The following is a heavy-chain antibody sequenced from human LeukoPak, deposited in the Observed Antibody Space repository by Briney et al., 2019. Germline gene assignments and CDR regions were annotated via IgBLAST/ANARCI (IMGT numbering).Heavy chain of an antibody. CDR3: ARAVRAPSEYSSSSPFRYYDYYMDV. CDR2: MNPNSGNT. Sequence: ASVKVSCKASGYTFTSYDINWVRQATGQGLEWMGWMNPNSGNTGYAQKFQGRVTITRNTSISTAYMELSSLRSEDTAVYYCARAVRAPSEYSSSSPFRYYDYYMDVWGKGTTVTVSS. J-gene: IGHJ6*03. D-gene: IGHD6-6*01. V-gene: IGHV1-8*03. CDR1: GYTFTSYD.